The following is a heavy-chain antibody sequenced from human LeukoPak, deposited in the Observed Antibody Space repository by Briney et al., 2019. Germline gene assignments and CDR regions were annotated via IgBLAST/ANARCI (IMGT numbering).Heavy chain of an antibody. J-gene: IGHJ4*02. CDR2: VKLDGGEE. D-gene: IGHD3-10*01. CDR1: GFTLGDYL. Sequence: GGSLRPSCVASGFTLGDYLMTWVRQAPEKGLEWVADVKLDGGEEYVDSVKGRFTISRDKAKNSVYLQMNSLTAEDTAVYYCVRHRHYHFDYWGQGPLVTVSS. CDR3: VRHRHYHFDY. V-gene: IGHV3-7*03.